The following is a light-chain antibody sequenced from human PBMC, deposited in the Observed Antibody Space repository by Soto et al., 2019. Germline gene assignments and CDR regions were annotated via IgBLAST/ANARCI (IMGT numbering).Light chain of an antibody. CDR1: QDVSRY. J-gene: IGKJ3*01. CDR2: AAS. CDR3: QQLNSYVFA. V-gene: IGKV1-9*01. Sequence: DIQLTQSPSFLSASVGDRVTITCRASQDVSRYLAWYQQKPGKAPNLLIYAASTLRSGVPSRFSGSGSETEFTLTISSLQPEDFATYSCQQLNSYVFAFGPGTKVDIK.